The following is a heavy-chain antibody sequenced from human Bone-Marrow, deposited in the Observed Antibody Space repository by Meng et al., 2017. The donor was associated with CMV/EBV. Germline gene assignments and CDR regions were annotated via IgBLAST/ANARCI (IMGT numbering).Heavy chain of an antibody. D-gene: IGHD3-10*01. J-gene: IGHJ4*01. CDR1: GGTFSSYT. Sequence: SVKVSCKASGGTFSSYTISWVRQAPGQGLEWMGRIIPILGIANYAQKCQGRVTITADKTTRTAYMELSSLRSEDTAVYYCARGDLNPKALWGQGTLVTVSS. CDR3: ARGDLNPKAL. V-gene: IGHV1-69*02. CDR2: IIPILGIA.